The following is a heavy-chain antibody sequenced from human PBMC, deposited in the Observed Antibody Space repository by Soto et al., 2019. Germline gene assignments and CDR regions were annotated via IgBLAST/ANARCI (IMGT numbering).Heavy chain of an antibody. CDR2: ISYDGSNK. V-gene: IGHV3-30*18. D-gene: IGHD3-22*01. CDR3: AKVEYYYDSSGSDPAFDY. CDR1: GFTFSSYG. J-gene: IGHJ4*02. Sequence: PGGSLRLSCAASGFTFSSYGMHWVRQAPGKGLEWVAVISYDGSNKYYADSVKGRFTISRDNSKNTLYLQMNSLRAEDTAVYYSAKVEYYYDSSGSDPAFDYWGQGTLVTVSS.